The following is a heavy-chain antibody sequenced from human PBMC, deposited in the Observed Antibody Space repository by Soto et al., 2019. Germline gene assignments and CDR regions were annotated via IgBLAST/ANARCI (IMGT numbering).Heavy chain of an antibody. CDR3: ARSGYSYGPALVY. D-gene: IGHD5-18*01. CDR2: IYYSGST. V-gene: IGHV4-31*03. J-gene: IGHJ4*02. CDR1: GGSISSGGYY. Sequence: SETLSLTCTVSGGSISSGGYYWSWIRQHPGKGLEWIGYIYYSGSTYYNPSLKSRVTISVDTSKNQFSLKLSSVTAADTAVYYCARSGYSYGPALVYWGQGTLVTVSS.